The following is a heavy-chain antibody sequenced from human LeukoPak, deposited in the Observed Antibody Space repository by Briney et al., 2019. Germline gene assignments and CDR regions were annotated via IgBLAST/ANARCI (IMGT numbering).Heavy chain of an antibody. D-gene: IGHD3-22*01. V-gene: IGHV1-2*02. CDR3: ARGYYYDSSGYNYFDY. CDR2: INPNSGGT. J-gene: IGHJ4*02. CDR1: GYTFTGYY. Sequence: ASVKVSCKASGYTFTGYYMHWVRQAPGQGLEWMGWINPNSGGTNYAQKFQGRVTMTRDTSISTAYMELSRLRSDDTAVYYCARGYYYDSSGYNYFDYWGQGTLATVSS.